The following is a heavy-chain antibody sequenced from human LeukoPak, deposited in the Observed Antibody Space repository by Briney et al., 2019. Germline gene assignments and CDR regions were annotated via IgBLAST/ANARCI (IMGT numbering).Heavy chain of an antibody. J-gene: IGHJ6*02. D-gene: IGHD5-18*01. CDR3: ARDTTLIQPYYYYGMDV. V-gene: IGHV4-61*01. CDR1: GGSVSSGSYY. CDR2: IYYSGST. Sequence: SETLSLTCTVSGGSVSSGSYYWSWIRQPAGKGLESIGYIYYSGSTNYNPSLKSRVTISVDTSKNQFSLKLSSVTAADTAVYYCARDTTLIQPYYYYGMDVWGQGTTVTVSS.